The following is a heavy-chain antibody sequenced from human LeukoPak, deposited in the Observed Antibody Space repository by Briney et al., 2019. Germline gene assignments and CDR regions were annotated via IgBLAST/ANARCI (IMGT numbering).Heavy chain of an antibody. CDR3: ATGRHWVDDP. D-gene: IGHD1-1*01. CDR1: GYTFTDYY. CDR2: VDPEDGET. V-gene: IGHV1-69-2*01. Sequence: ASVKVSCKVSGYTFTDYYMHWVQQAPGKGLEWMGLVDPEDGETIYAEKFQGRVTITANTSTDTAYMELSSLRSEDTAVYYCATGRHWVDDPWGQGTLVTVSS. J-gene: IGHJ5*02.